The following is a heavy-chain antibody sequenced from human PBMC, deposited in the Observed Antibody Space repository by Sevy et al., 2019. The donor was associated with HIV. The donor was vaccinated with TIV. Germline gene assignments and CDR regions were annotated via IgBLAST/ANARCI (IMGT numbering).Heavy chain of an antibody. V-gene: IGHV3-64D*06. CDR3: VNSIDSRGYGDAFDI. D-gene: IGHD3-22*01. J-gene: IGHJ3*02. CDR1: GFTFSSYA. Sequence: GGALRLSCSASGFTFSSYAMHWVRQAPGKGLEYVSAISSNGGSTYYADSVKGRFTISRDNSKNTLYLQMSSLRAEDTAVYYCVNSIDSRGYGDAFDIWGQGTMVTVSS. CDR2: ISSNGGST.